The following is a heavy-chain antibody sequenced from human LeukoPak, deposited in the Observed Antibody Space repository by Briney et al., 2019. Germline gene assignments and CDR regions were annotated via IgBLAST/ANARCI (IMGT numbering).Heavy chain of an antibody. CDR3: ASGRDGYNFH. J-gene: IGHJ4*02. Sequence: ASVKVSCKASGYTFTDFYMNWVRQAPGQGLGWMGIINPSGASTRYAQKFQGRVTITADESTSTAYMELSSLRSEDTAVYYCASGRDGYNFHWGQGTLVTVSS. CDR2: INPSGAST. D-gene: IGHD5-24*01. V-gene: IGHV1-46*01. CDR1: GYTFTDFY.